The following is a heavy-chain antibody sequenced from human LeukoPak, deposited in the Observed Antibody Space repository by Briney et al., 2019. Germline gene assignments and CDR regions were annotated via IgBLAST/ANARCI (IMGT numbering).Heavy chain of an antibody. CDR1: GYFINSGYY. Sequence: PSATQSLTCAVSGYFINSGYYWGWIRQPPGKGLEWIGSMHHSENTQYNPSLQSRVTISIDTSKTQFSLKLSSVTAADTAEYYGARDTYDTSPSHAYDIWGQRTMVTVSS. V-gene: IGHV4-38-2*02. J-gene: IGHJ3*02. D-gene: IGHD3-22*01. CDR3: ARDTYDTSPSHAYDI. CDR2: MHHSENT.